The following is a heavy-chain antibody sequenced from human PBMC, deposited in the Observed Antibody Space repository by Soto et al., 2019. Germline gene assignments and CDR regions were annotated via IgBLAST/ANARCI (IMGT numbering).Heavy chain of an antibody. CDR3: ARLVGGSSYYYYGMDV. V-gene: IGHV4-59*08. D-gene: IGHD3-16*01. CDR1: GGSISSYY. J-gene: IGHJ6*02. CDR2: IYYSGST. Sequence: QVQLQESGPGLVKPSETLSLTCTVSGGSISSYYWSWIRQPPGKGLEWIGYIYYSGSTNYNPSLKIRVPISVDTSKNQFSLKLSSVTAADTAVYYCARLVGGSSYYYYGMDVWGQGTTVTVSS.